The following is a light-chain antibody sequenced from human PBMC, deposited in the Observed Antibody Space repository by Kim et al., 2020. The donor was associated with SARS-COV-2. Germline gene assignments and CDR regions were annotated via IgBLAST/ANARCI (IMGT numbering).Light chain of an antibody. CDR1: SLRSYY. V-gene: IGLV3-19*01. CDR3: NSRDSTGKRWV. CDR2: GRN. Sequence: SSELTQDPAVSVALGQTVKITCQGDSLRSYYASWYQQKPGQAPILVIYGRNNRPSGIPDRFSGSSSVNTASLTIIGAQAEDAADYYCNSRDSTGKRWVFG. J-gene: IGLJ1*01.